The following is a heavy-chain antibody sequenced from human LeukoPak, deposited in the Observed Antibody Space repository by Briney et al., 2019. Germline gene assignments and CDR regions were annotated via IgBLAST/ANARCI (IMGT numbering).Heavy chain of an antibody. J-gene: IGHJ6*03. Sequence: SETLSLTCTVSGGSISSGSYYWSWIRQPAGKGLEWIGRIYTSGTTNYNPSLKSRVTISVDTSKNQFSLKLSSVTAADTAVYYCARGDTGYYYYMDVWGEGTTVTVSS. CDR1: GGSISSGSYY. CDR3: ARGDTGYYYYMDV. CDR2: IYTSGTT. D-gene: IGHD5-18*01. V-gene: IGHV4-61*02.